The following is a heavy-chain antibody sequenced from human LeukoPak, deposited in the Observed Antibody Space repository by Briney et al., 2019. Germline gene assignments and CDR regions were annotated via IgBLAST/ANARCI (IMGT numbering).Heavy chain of an antibody. CDR3: ARHRPGRAYNWFDP. V-gene: IGHV4-59*08. CDR2: IYDTGNT. Sequence: SETLSLTCSVSGGSISNYYWSWIRQPPGEGLEWIGYIYDTGNTNYNPSLKSRVTISVDTSKNQFSLKLSSVTAADTAVYYCARHRPGRAYNWFDPWGQGTLVTVSS. D-gene: IGHD1-1*01. J-gene: IGHJ5*02. CDR1: GGSISNYY.